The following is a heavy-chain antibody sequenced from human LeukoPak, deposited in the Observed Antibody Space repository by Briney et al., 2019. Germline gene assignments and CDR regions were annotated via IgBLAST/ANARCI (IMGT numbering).Heavy chain of an antibody. CDR3: ARGVGEQLALYFDY. CDR2: IYYSEST. Sequence: PSQTLSLTCTFSVGSISSGGYYWSWIRQHPGKGLEWIGYIYYSESTYYNPSLTSRVTISVDTSKNQFSLKLSSVTAADTAVYYCARGVGEQLALYFDYWGQGTRVTVSS. J-gene: IGHJ4*02. D-gene: IGHD6-6*01. CDR1: VGSISSGGYY. V-gene: IGHV4-31*03.